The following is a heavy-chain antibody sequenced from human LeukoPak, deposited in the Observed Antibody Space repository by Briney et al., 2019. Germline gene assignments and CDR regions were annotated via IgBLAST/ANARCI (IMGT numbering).Heavy chain of an antibody. D-gene: IGHD1-26*01. Sequence: ASGKVSCKASGYTFTSYYMHWVRQAPGQGLEWMGIINPSGGSTSYAQKFQGRVTMTRDTSTSTVYMELSSLRSEDTAVYYCARESGSYWGFDYWGQGTLVTVSS. CDR1: GYTFTSYY. J-gene: IGHJ4*02. V-gene: IGHV1-46*01. CDR3: ARESGSYWGFDY. CDR2: INPSGGST.